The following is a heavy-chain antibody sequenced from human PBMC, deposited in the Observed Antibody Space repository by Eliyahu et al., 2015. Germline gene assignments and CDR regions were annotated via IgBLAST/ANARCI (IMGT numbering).Heavy chain of an antibody. V-gene: IGHV3-30*02. CDR2: IRYDGSNK. D-gene: IGHD3-22*01. CDR3: AKVWASSVITMIVAPFDY. Sequence: QVQLVESGGGVVQPGGSLXLSCAASXFPFRXYGLHWVRQAPGKGLEWVAFIRYDGSNKYYADSVKGRFTISRDNSKNTLYLQMNSLRAEDTAVYYCAKVWASSVITMIVAPFDYWGQGTLVTVSS. CDR1: XFPFRXYG. J-gene: IGHJ4*02.